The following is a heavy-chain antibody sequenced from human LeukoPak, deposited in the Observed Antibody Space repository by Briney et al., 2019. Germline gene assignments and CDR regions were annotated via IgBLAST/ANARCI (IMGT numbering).Heavy chain of an antibody. Sequence: ASVKVSCKVSGYTLTELSMHWVRPAPGKGLEWMGGFDPEDGETIYAQKFQGRVTMTEDTSTDTAYMELSSLRSEDTAVYYCATQHLSSGTLIEVPFDYWGQGTLVTVSS. J-gene: IGHJ4*02. CDR2: FDPEDGET. V-gene: IGHV1-24*01. D-gene: IGHD3-10*01. CDR1: GYTLTELS. CDR3: ATQHLSSGTLIEVPFDY.